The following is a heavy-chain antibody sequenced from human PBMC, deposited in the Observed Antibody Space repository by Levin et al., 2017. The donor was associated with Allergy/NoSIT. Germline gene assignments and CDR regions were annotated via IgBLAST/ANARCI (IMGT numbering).Heavy chain of an antibody. Sequence: EASVKVSCAASGFTFSSCSMNWVRQAPGKGLEWVSSISSSGAYIYYADSVKGRFTISRDNAKNSLYLQMNSLRAEDTAVYYCARDLSLDYYDTSGYSFDFWGQGTLVIVSS. J-gene: IGHJ4*02. CDR2: ISSSGAYI. CDR1: GFTFSSCS. V-gene: IGHV3-21*01. CDR3: ARDLSLDYYDTSGYSFDF. D-gene: IGHD3-22*01.